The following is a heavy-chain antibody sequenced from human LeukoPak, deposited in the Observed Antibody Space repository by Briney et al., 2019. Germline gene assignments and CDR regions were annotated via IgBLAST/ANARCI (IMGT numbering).Heavy chain of an antibody. Sequence: GGSLRLSCAASEFTFSSYAMSWVRQAPGKGLEGVSAISGSGGSTYYADSVKGRFTISRDNSKNTLYLQMNSLRAEDTAVYYCAKDPYGDYVYLYWGQGTLVTVSS. CDR2: ISGSGGST. D-gene: IGHD4-17*01. J-gene: IGHJ4*02. V-gene: IGHV3-23*01. CDR1: EFTFSSYA. CDR3: AKDPYGDYVYLY.